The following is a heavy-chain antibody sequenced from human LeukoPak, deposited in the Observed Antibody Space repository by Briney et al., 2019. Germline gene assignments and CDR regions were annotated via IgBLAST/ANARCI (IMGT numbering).Heavy chain of an antibody. CDR3: ARQATIDYFDY. V-gene: IGHV5-51*01. CDR1: GYTFTSYW. J-gene: IGHJ4*02. D-gene: IGHD5-24*01. CDR2: IYPGDSET. Sequence: GESLKISCKGSGYTFTSYWFGWVRQMPGKDLEWMGIIYPGDSETRYSPSFQGQVTISVDKSISTAYLQWSSLKASDTAMYYCARQATIDYFDYWGQGTLVTVSS.